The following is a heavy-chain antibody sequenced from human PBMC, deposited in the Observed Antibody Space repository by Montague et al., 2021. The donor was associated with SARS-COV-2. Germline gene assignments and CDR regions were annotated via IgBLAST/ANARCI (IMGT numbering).Heavy chain of an antibody. Sequence: SETLSLTCSVSSGSIISSGYYWGWIRQPPGKELEWIGNIYYSGTTYYXPSLQSRGTISVDTSKNHLSLRLSTVTAADTAVYFCARGMIRGVTTPVDYWGQGSQVTVSS. D-gene: IGHD3-10*01. CDR1: SGSIISSGYY. CDR3: ARGMIRGVTTPVDY. J-gene: IGHJ4*02. CDR2: IYYSGTT. V-gene: IGHV4-39*02.